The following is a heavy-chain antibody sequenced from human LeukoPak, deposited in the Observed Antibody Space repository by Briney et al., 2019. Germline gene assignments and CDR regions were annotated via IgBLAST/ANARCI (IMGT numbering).Heavy chain of an antibody. CDR2: ISGSGGST. Sequence: GGSLRLSCTASGFTFGDCAMSWVRQAPGKGLEWVSAISGSGGSTYYADSVKGRFTISRDNSKNALYLQMNSLRAEDTAVYYCAKAPTYYYDSSGYYFDYWGQGTLVTVSS. V-gene: IGHV3-23*01. CDR1: GFTFGDCA. D-gene: IGHD3-22*01. CDR3: AKAPTYYYDSSGYYFDY. J-gene: IGHJ4*02.